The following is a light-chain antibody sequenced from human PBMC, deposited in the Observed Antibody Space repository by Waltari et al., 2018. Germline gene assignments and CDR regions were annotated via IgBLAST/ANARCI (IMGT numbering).Light chain of an antibody. Sequence: FGASESFGKMLAWFHQKPGQAPWLLINGASARATGIPARFSGSGSGTEFTLTISSLQSEDFAVYYCQQYNNWPQTFGQGTKLEIK. J-gene: IGKJ2*01. CDR3: QQYNNWPQT. CDR1: ESFGKM. V-gene: IGKV3-15*01. CDR2: GAS.